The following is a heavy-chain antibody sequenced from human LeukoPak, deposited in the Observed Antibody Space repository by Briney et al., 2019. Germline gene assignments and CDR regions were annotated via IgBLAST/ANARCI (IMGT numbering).Heavy chain of an antibody. J-gene: IGHJ4*02. CDR3: AREWSGYFES. D-gene: IGHD2-15*01. CDR1: GYTFTSYG. Sequence: ASVKVSCKASGYTFTSYGISWVRQAPGQGPEWMGWISGYNGNTKYVQKLQGRVTMTTDTSTSTAYMELRSLRSEDTAVYYCAREWSGYFESWGQGTLVTVSS. V-gene: IGHV1-18*01. CDR2: ISGYNGNT.